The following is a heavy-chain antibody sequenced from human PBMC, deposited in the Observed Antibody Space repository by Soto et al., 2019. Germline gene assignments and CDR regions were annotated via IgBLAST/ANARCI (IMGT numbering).Heavy chain of an antibody. CDR1: GFTFSSYA. CDR3: AKALGELSPESFDY. D-gene: IGHD3-16*02. CDR2: MSYDGNNQ. J-gene: IGHJ4*02. V-gene: IGHV3-30*18. Sequence: QVQLVESGGGVVQPGRSLRLTCVASGFTFSSYAMHWVRQAPGKALVWVAIMSYDGNNQYYADSVKGRFTISRDNFKNPLYLQMNSLRAEDTAVYYCAKALGELSPESFDYWGQGILVTVSS.